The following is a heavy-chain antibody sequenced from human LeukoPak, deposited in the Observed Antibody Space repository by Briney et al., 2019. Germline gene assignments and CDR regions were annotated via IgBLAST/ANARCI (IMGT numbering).Heavy chain of an antibody. V-gene: IGHV3-21*04. J-gene: IGHJ3*01. CDR3: AKDRNVGLDAIDV. CDR2: IGISSNKI. CDR1: GFTLRSYT. D-gene: IGHD3-10*02. Sequence: GGSLRLSCAASGFTLRSYTMNWVRQAPGEGLEWVSSIGISSNKIYYADSVKGRFTISRDNSKNTLYLQMNSLRAEDTAVYYCAKDRNVGLDAIDVWGQGTLVTVSS.